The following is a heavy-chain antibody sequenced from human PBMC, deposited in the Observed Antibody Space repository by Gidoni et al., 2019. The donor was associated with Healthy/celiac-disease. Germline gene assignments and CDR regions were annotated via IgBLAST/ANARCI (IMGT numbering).Heavy chain of an antibody. CDR1: GFSLSTSGMC. CDR3: ARTPGYSSSWYPEYYFDY. CDR2: IDWDDDK. J-gene: IGHJ4*02. D-gene: IGHD6-13*01. Sequence: QVTLRESGPALVKPTQTLTLTCTFSGFSLSTSGMCVSWIRQPPGKALEWLARIDWDDDKYYSTSLKTRLTISKYTSKNQVVLTMTNMDPLDTATYYCARTPGYSSSWYPEYYFDYWGQGTLVTVSS. V-gene: IGHV2-70*15.